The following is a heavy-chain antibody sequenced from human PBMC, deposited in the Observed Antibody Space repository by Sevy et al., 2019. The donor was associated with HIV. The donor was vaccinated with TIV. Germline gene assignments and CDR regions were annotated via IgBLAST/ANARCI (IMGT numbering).Heavy chain of an antibody. J-gene: IGHJ4*02. CDR3: SCVGPCGGDCYYFDS. V-gene: IGHV1-69*10. CDR2: IIPRVGLT. D-gene: IGHD2-21*01. CDR1: GGSLSNYG. Sequence: ASVKVSCKASGGSLSNYGMNWVRQAPGQGLEWTGGIIPRVGLTNYAQKFQDRVTITADESTNTVYIEVRRLTSEDTGVYYCSCVGPCGGDCYYFDSWGQGTLVTVSS.